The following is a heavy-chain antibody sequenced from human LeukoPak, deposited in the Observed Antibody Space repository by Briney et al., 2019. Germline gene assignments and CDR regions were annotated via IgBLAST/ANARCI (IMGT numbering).Heavy chain of an antibody. CDR2: IYYDGSKK. CDR1: GFTFRNYG. J-gene: IGHJ4*02. Sequence: PGGSLRLSCVASGFTFRNYGMHWIRQAPGKGLEWVSVIYYDGSKKYYADFVKGRFAISRDNSKNVVYLQMDSLRAEDTAFYHCARSLGETTFDWWGQGTLVTVPS. V-gene: IGHV3-33*01. D-gene: IGHD3-16*01. CDR3: ARSLGETTFDW.